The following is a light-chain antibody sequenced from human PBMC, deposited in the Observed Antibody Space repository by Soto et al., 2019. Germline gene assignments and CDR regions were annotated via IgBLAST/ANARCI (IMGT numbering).Light chain of an antibody. CDR3: QQYNSHLYT. Sequence: DIQMNQSPSTLSASVGDRVTITCRASQSISSWLAWYQQKPGKAPKLLIYKASSLESGVPSRFSGSGSGTEFTLTISSLQPDDFATYFCQQYNSHLYTFGQGTKLEIK. J-gene: IGKJ2*01. CDR2: KAS. V-gene: IGKV1-5*03. CDR1: QSISSW.